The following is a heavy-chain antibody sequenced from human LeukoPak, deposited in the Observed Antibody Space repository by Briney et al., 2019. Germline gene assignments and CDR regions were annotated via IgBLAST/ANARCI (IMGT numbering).Heavy chain of an antibody. CDR2: IYYSGST. V-gene: IGHV4-59*01. CDR3: AQYIRDSGTYNFDH. J-gene: IGHJ4*02. D-gene: IGHD1-1*01. Sequence: PSETLSLTCTVSGGSISPYYWGWIRQPPGKGLEWIGYIYYSGSTNYNPSLNSRVTISLDTSRNQFSLRLRSVTAADTAIYYCAQYIRDSGTYNFDHWGQGTLVTVSS. CDR1: GGSISPYY.